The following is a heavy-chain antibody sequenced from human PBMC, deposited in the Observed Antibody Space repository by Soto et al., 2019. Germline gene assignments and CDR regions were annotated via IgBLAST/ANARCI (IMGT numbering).Heavy chain of an antibody. V-gene: IGHV3-30*18. Sequence: QVQLVESGGGVVQPGGSLRLSCVGSGFNFANFGIQWIRQAPGKGLEWVAIISRDGSGEAFADSVKGRFAISKDNSKNTVYLHMTGLRSDETAVYYCANEENQNYDVDHWGQGTLVTVST. J-gene: IGHJ1*01. CDR3: ANEENQNYDVDH. CDR1: GFNFANFG. CDR2: ISRDGSGE. D-gene: IGHD3-3*01.